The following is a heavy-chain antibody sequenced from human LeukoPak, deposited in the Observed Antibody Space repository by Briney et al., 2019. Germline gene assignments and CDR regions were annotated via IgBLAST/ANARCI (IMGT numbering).Heavy chain of an antibody. CDR2: ISGSGGST. J-gene: IGHJ4*02. CDR1: GSTFSSYA. Sequence: GGSLRLSCAASGSTFSSYAMSWVRQAPGKGLEWVSAISGSGGSTYYADSVKGRFTISGDNSKNTLYLQMNSLRAEDTAVYYCAKDIYGSGSYDFDYWGQGTLVTVSS. D-gene: IGHD3-10*01. V-gene: IGHV3-23*01. CDR3: AKDIYGSGSYDFDY.